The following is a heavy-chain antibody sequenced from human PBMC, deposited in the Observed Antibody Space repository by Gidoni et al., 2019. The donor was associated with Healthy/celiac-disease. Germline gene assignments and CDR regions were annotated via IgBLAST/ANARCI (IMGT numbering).Heavy chain of an antibody. J-gene: IGHJ4*02. V-gene: IGHV4-34*01. CDR2: INYSGST. Sequence: QVQLQQWGAGLLKPSETLSLTCAVYGGSFSGYYWSWIRQPPGKGLVWIGEINYSGSTNDNPSLKSRVTISVDTSKNQFSLKLSSVTAADAAVYYCARGGYCSSTSCPYYFDYWGQGTLVTVSS. CDR1: GGSFSGYY. CDR3: ARGGYCSSTSCPYYFDY. D-gene: IGHD2-2*01.